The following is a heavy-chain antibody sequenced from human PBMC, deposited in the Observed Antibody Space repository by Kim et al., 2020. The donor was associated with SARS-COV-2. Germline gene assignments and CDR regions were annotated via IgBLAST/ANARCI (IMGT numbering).Heavy chain of an antibody. CDR3: ARNNAMDV. Sequence: GGSLRLSCAASGFSFSNHWMTWVRQAPGRGPEWVANIKQHGSEKYYVGSVRGRFTISRDDAKNSLYLQMNSLREEDTAIYYCARNNAMDVWGQGTAVTVSS. V-gene: IGHV3-7*03. CDR2: IKQHGSEK. J-gene: IGHJ6*02. CDR1: GFSFSNHW.